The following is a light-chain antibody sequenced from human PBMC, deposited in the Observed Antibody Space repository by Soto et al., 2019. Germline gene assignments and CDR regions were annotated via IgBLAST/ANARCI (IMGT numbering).Light chain of an antibody. CDR3: QQRVNRVT. V-gene: IGKV3-11*01. J-gene: IGKJ4*01. CDR1: QSVTTY. CDR2: DSS. Sequence: EIVLTQSPATLSLSPGERASLSCRASQSVTTYLAWYQQKPGQAPRLLIYDSSNRATGIPARFSGSGSGTDFTLTISSLESEDFAVYYCQQRVNRVTLGGRTKVDIK.